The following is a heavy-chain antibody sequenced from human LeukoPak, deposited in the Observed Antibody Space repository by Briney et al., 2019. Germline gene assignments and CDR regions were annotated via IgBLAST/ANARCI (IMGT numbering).Heavy chain of an antibody. Sequence: PGWSLRLSCAASGFTFSSYSMNWVRPAPGKELEWVSSISSSSSYIYYADSVKGRFTISRDNAKNSLLLQMNGLGAEDTAVYYCARGGFDMDTALVLPFDIWGQGTMVTVSS. J-gene: IGHJ3*02. CDR2: ISSSSSYI. CDR3: ARGGFDMDTALVLPFDI. CDR1: GFTFSSYS. D-gene: IGHD5-18*01. V-gene: IGHV3-21*01.